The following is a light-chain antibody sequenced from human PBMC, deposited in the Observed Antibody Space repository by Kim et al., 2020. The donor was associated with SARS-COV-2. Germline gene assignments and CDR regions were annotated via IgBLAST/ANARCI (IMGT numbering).Light chain of an antibody. CDR2: DVN. V-gene: IGLV2-14*03. J-gene: IGLJ3*02. CDR3: SSYTIANTLV. Sequence: GQSITLSCTGTSSDFGAYNYVYWYPQHTGKAPKVMIYDVNNRPSGVSSRFSGSKSGDTASLTISSLQAEDEADYYCSSYTIANTLVFGGGTQLTVL. CDR1: SSDFGAYNY.